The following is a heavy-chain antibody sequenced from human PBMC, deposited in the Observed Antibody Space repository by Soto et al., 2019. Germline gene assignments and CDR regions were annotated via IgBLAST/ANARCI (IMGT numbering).Heavy chain of an antibody. V-gene: IGHV2-70*01. J-gene: IGHJ5*02. CDR1: GFSLNTSGMC. Sequence: SGPTLVNPTQTLTLACSFSGFSLNTSGMCVSWIRQPPGRALEWPALLDWDDDKYYNTSLQTRLTLSKDASKNQVVLTMTNMDPADTAMYYCARYTKSSGFDPWGQGTLVTVSS. CDR2: LDWDDDK. CDR3: ARYTKSSGFDP. D-gene: IGHD2-8*01.